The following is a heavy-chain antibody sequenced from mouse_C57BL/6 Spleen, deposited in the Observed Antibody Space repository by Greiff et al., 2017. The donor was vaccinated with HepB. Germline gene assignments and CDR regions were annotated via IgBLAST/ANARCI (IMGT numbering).Heavy chain of an antibody. CDR3: ASITTVDY. CDR2: IDPSDSYT. J-gene: IGHJ2*01. Sequence: QVQLQQSGAELVRPGTSVKLSCKASGYTFTSYWMHWVKQRPGQGLEWIGVIDPSDSYTNYNQKFKGKATLTVDTSSSTAYMQLSSLTSEDSAVYYCASITTVDYWGQGTTLTVSS. D-gene: IGHD1-2*01. V-gene: IGHV1-59*01. CDR1: GYTFTSYW.